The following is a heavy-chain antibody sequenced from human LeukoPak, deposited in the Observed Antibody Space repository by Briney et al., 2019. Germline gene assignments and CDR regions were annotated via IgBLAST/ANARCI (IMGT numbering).Heavy chain of an antibody. V-gene: IGHV3-30*18. D-gene: IGHD2-15*01. CDR3: AKVQKKRYCSGGSCYDLDY. CDR2: ISYDGSNK. CDR1: GFTFSSYG. Sequence: EGSLRLSCAASGFTFSSYGMHWVRQAPGKGLEWVAVISYDGSNKYYADSVKGRFTISRDNSKNTLYLQMNSLRAEDTAVYYCAKVQKKRYCSGGSCYDLDYWGQGTLVTVSS. J-gene: IGHJ4*02.